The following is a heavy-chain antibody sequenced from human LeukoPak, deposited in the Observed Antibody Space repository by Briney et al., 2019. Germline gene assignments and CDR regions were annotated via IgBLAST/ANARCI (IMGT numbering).Heavy chain of an antibody. Sequence: SETLSLTCTVSGGSISSYYWSWIRQPPGKGLEWIGYIYYSGSTNYNPSLKSRVTISVDTSKNQFSLKLSSVTAADTAVYYCAREGGDYAIDAFDIWGQGTMVTVSS. CDR3: AREGGDYAIDAFDI. CDR2: IYYSGST. CDR1: GGSISSYY. J-gene: IGHJ3*02. D-gene: IGHD4-17*01. V-gene: IGHV4-59*01.